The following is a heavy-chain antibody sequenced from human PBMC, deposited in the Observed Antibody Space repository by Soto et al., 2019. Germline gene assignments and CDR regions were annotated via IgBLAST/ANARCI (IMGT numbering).Heavy chain of an antibody. J-gene: IGHJ6*02. D-gene: IGHD3-3*01. CDR3: ARDYPEGAIFYGMDV. Sequence: PSETLSLTCTFSGGSISSGDYYWSWIRQPPGKGLEWIGYIYYSGSTYYNPSLKSRVTISVDTSKNQFTLKLSSVTAADTAVYYCARDYPEGAIFYGMDVWGQGTTVTVSS. V-gene: IGHV4-30-4*01. CDR2: IYYSGST. CDR1: GGSISSGDYY.